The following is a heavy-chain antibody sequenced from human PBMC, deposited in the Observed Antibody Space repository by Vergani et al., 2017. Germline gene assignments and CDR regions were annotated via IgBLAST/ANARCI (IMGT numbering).Heavy chain of an antibody. Sequence: EVQLVESGGGLVQPGGSLRLSCAASGFTFSSYWMSWVRQAPGKGLEWVSAISGSGGSTYYADSVKGRFTISRDNSKNTLYLQMNSLRAEDTAVYYCAKVPWQWLQGGYYFDYWGQGTLVTVSS. CDR1: GFTFSSYW. V-gene: IGHV3-23*04. J-gene: IGHJ4*02. CDR2: ISGSGGST. D-gene: IGHD6-19*01. CDR3: AKVPWQWLQGGYYFDY.